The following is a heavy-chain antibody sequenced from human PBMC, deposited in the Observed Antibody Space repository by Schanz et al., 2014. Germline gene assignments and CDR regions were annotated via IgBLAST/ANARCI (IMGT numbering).Heavy chain of an antibody. D-gene: IGHD6-19*01. CDR1: GYNITSND. J-gene: IGHJ6*03. V-gene: IGHV1-8*01. CDR2: MNPNSGNT. CDR3: ARLGTGMAVAGSVIDSYYYYMDV. Sequence: QVHLVQSGAEVKQPGASVKVSCNASGYNITSNDVTWVRQATGQGLEWMGWMNPNSGNTGYAQKFQGRVTMTRNTSISTAYMELSSLRSEDTAVYYCARLGTGMAVAGSVIDSYYYYMDVWGEGTTVTVSS.